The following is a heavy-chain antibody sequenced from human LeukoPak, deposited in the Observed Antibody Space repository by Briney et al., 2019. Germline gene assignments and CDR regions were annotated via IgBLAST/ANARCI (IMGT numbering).Heavy chain of an antibody. V-gene: IGHV4-59*01. CDR3: ARRHSSGWFYY. CDR1: GGSISTYY. D-gene: IGHD6-19*01. CDR2: IYYSGST. J-gene: IGHJ4*02. Sequence: SETLSLTCTVSGGSISTYYWTWIRQPPGKGLEWIGYIYYSGSTNYNPSLKSRVTISVDTSKNQFSLKLSSVTAADTAVYYCARRHSSGWFYYWGQGTLVTVSS.